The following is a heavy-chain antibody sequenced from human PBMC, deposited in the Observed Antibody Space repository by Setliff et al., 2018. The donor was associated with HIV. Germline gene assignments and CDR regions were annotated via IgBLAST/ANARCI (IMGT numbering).Heavy chain of an antibody. D-gene: IGHD3-16*01. V-gene: IGHV3-74*01. Sequence: GGSLRLSCTASGFTFSDYWMHWVRRGPGRGLEWVSRIGRDGTVANYADSVKGRFTISRDNARNTLFLQMNSLGVEDTAIYFCVRGKRYAYTSGGLDVWGQGTTVTVSS. CDR3: VRGKRYAYTSGGLDV. CDR1: GFTFSDYW. CDR2: IGRDGTVA. J-gene: IGHJ6*02.